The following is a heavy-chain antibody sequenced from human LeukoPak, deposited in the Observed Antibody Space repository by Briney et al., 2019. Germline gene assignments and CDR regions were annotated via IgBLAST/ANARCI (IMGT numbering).Heavy chain of an antibody. V-gene: IGHV4-38-2*01. J-gene: IGHJ4*02. CDR1: GYSISSGYY. CDR3: ARYYYDSSGYYFFDY. D-gene: IGHD3-22*01. Sequence: PSETLSLTCAVPGYSISSGYYWGWIRQPPGKGLEWIGSIYHSGSTYYNPSLKSRVTISVDTSKNQFSLKLSSVTAADTAVYYCARYYYDSSGYYFFDYWGQGTLVTVSS. CDR2: IYHSGST.